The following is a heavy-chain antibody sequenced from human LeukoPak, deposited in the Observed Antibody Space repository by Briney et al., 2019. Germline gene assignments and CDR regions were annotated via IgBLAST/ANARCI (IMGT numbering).Heavy chain of an antibody. CDR1: GFTFSDYY. D-gene: IGHD6-19*01. V-gene: IGHV3-11*01. CDR2: ISSSGSTI. Sequence: GGSLRLSCAASGFTFSDYYMSWIRQAPGKGLEWVSYISSSGSTIYYADSVKGRFTISRDNAKNSLYLQMNSLRAEDTAVYYCARVPIAVAGTHYYYYMDAWGKGTTVTVSS. CDR3: ARVPIAVAGTHYYYYMDA. J-gene: IGHJ6*03.